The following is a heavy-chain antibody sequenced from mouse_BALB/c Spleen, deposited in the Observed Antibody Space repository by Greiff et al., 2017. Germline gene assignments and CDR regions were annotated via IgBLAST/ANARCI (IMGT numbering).Heavy chain of an antibody. V-gene: IGHV5-4*02. CDR1: GFTFSDYY. CDR3: ARENYRYDGGRYYAMDY. Sequence: EVQGVESGGGLVKPGGSLKLSCAASGFTFSDYYMYWVRQTPEKRLEWVATISDGGSYTYYPDSVKGRFTISRDNAKNNLYLQMSSLKSEDTAMYYCARENYRYDGGRYYAMDYWGQGTSVTVSS. CDR2: ISDGGSYT. D-gene: IGHD2-14*01. J-gene: IGHJ4*01.